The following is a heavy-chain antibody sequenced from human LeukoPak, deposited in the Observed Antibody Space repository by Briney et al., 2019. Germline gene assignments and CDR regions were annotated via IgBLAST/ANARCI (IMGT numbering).Heavy chain of an antibody. CDR2: MNPNSGNT. D-gene: IGHD2-2*01. Sequence: GASVKVSCKASGYTFTSYDINWVRQATGQGLEWMGWMNPNSGNTGYAQKFQGRVTMTRNTSISTAYMELSSLRSEDTAVYYCARVMGYCSSTSCRFRKYFQHWGQGTLVTVSS. CDR3: ARVMGYCSSTSCRFRKYFQH. V-gene: IGHV1-8*01. CDR1: GYTFTSYD. J-gene: IGHJ1*01.